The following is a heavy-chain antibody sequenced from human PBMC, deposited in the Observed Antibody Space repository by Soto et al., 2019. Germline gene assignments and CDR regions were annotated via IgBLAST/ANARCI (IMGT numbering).Heavy chain of an antibody. Sequence: PSETRSFTCTVSGGSISSGGYYWSWIRQHPGKGLEWIGYIYYSGSTYYNPSLKSRITISVDTSKNQFSLKLSSVTAADTAVYYCARATSSGWNYYYYYYGMDVWRQGTTVTVSS. J-gene: IGHJ6*02. D-gene: IGHD6-19*01. CDR2: IYYSGST. CDR1: GGSISSGGYY. V-gene: IGHV4-31*03. CDR3: ARATSSGWNYYYYYYGMDV.